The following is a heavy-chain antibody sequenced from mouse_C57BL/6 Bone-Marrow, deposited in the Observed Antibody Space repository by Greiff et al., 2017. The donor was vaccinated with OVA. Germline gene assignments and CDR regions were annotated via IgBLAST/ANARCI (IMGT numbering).Heavy chain of an antibody. CDR2: IHPNSGST. CDR1: GYTFTSYW. CDR3: AREGGGWYFDV. Sequence: QVQLQQPGAELVKPGASVKLSCKASGYTFTSYWMHWVKQRPGQGLEWIGMIHPNSGSTNYNEKFKSKATLTVDKSSSTAYMQLSSLTSEDSAVYYCAREGGGWYFDVWGTGTTVTVSS. V-gene: IGHV1-64*01. J-gene: IGHJ1*03.